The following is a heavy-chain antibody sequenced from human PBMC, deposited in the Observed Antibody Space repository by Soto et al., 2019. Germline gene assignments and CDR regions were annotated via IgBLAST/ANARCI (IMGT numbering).Heavy chain of an antibody. D-gene: IGHD2-21*01. Sequence: EVQLVESGGGLVQPGGSLRLSCAASGFTFSSNWMHWVRRVPGRGLMWVSRINTDGRSTSYVDSVKGRFTISRDNAKNTLYLQMNSLRVEDTAVYYCARDGEGFWGQGTLVTVSS. V-gene: IGHV3-74*01. CDR1: GFTFSSNW. CDR2: INTDGRST. J-gene: IGHJ4*02. CDR3: ARDGEGF.